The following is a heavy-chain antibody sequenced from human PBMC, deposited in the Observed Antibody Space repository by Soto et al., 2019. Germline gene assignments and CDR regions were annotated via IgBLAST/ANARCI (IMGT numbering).Heavy chain of an antibody. CDR1: GFTFSSYA. V-gene: IGHV3-30-3*01. D-gene: IGHD2-2*01. CDR2: ISYDGSNK. J-gene: IGHJ4*02. Sequence: PGGSLRLSCAASGFTFSSYAMHWVRQAPGKGLEWVAVISYDGSNKYYADSVKGRFTISRDNSKNTLYLQMNSLRSEDTAVYYCARSVVVPVAPDYWGQGTLVTVSS. CDR3: ARSVVVPVAPDY.